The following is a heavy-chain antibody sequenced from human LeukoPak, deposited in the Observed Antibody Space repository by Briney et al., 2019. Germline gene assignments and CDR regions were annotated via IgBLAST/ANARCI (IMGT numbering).Heavy chain of an antibody. Sequence: QSGGSLRFSCAASGFTFSSYAMSWVRQAPGKGLEWVSAISGSGGSTYYADSVKGRFTISRDNSKNTLYLQMNSLRAEDTAVYYCAKAIGVVIISLDYWGQGTLVTVSS. J-gene: IGHJ4*02. CDR3: AKAIGVVIISLDY. CDR2: ISGSGGST. D-gene: IGHD3-3*01. CDR1: GFTFSSYA. V-gene: IGHV3-23*01.